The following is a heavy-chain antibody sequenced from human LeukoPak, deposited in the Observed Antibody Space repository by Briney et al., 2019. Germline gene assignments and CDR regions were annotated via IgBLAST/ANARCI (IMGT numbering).Heavy chain of an antibody. Sequence: PGRSLRLSCAASGFSFSNYGMHWVRQAPGKGLEWVAVIWYDGSNKYYADSVKGRFTISRDNSKSTLYVQMSSLRAEDTAVYYCARSNNGGWGYCDYWGQGSLVTVSS. V-gene: IGHV3-33*01. CDR2: IWYDGSNK. CDR3: ARSNNGGWGYCDY. D-gene: IGHD3-16*01. J-gene: IGHJ4*02. CDR1: GFSFSNYG.